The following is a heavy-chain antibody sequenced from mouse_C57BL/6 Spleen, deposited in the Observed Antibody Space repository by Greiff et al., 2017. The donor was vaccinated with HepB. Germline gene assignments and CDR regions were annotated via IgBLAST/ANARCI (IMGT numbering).Heavy chain of an antibody. D-gene: IGHD2-4*01. CDR1: GFTFSSYA. Sequence: EVQLVESGGGLVKPGGSLKLSCAASGFTFSSYAMSWVRQTPEKRLEWVATISDGGSYTYYPDNVKGRFTISRDNAKNNLYLQMSHLKSEDTAMYYCARDDYDYGYWYFDVWGTGTTVTVSS. V-gene: IGHV5-4*01. J-gene: IGHJ1*03. CDR3: ARDDYDYGYWYFDV. CDR2: ISDGGSYT.